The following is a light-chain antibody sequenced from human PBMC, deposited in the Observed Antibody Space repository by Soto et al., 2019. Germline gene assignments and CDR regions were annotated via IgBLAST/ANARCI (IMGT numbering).Light chain of an antibody. CDR1: QSISSNY. Sequence: EIVLTQSPGTQSLFPGERATLSCRASQSISSNYLAWYQHKPGQAPRLLIHGASNRATGIPDRFSGAGSGTDFTLTISRLEPEDFAVYYCHQYGSAPAWTFGQGTKVEIK. CDR3: HQYGSAPAWT. CDR2: GAS. V-gene: IGKV3-20*01. J-gene: IGKJ1*01.